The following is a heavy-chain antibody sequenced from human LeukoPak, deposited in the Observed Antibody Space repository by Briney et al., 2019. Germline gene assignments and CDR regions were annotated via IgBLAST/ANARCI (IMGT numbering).Heavy chain of an antibody. Sequence: GGSLRLSCAASGFTFDDHGMYWVRQAPGKGLEWVSGISWSSGIIGYADSVKGRFTISRDNAKNSLYLQMDSLRAEDTALYYCAKDTGRPTDAITMEDNAFDIWGQGTMVTASS. D-gene: IGHD3-3*01. CDR2: ISWSSGII. CDR1: GFTFDDHG. J-gene: IGHJ3*02. V-gene: IGHV3-9*01. CDR3: AKDTGRPTDAITMEDNAFDI.